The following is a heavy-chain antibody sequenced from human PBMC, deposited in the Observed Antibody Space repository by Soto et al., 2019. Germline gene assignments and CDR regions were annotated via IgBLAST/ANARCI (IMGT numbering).Heavy chain of an antibody. CDR1: GGSLSSYY. Sequence: ENRSLASIDSGGSLSSYYCRWVRHPPGRGLEWIGYIYYSGSTNYNPSLKSRVTISVDTSKNQFSLKLSSVTAADTAVDYCARDGAPGRGLRLGVLSLWGQGNLVTGSS. CDR3: ARDGAPGRGLRLGVLSL. CDR2: IYYSGST. J-gene: IGHJ4*02. V-gene: IGHV4-59*01. D-gene: IGHD3-16*02.